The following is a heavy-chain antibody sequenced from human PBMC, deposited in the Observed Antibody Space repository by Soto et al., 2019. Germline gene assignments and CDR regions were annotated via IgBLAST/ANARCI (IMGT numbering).Heavy chain of an antibody. V-gene: IGHV3-21*01. CDR1: GFTFSSYS. CDR3: ATARSGSLDIVATIAVY. J-gene: IGHJ4*02. CDR2: ISSSSSYI. Sequence: GGSLRLSCAASGFTFSSYSMNWVRQAPGKGLEWVSSISSSSSYIYYADSVKGRFTISRDNAKNSLYLQMNSLRAEDTAVYYCATARSGSLDIVATIAVYWGQGTLVTVSS. D-gene: IGHD5-12*01.